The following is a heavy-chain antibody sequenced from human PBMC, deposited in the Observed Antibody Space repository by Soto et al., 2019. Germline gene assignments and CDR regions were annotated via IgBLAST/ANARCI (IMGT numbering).Heavy chain of an antibody. CDR2: ISYDGSNK. V-gene: IGHV3-30*18. D-gene: IGHD2-15*01. CDR3: AKSDPGYCSGGSCYFYGMDV. CDR1: GFTFSSYG. Sequence: GGSLRLSCAASGFTFSSYGMHWVRQAPGKGLEWVEVISYDGSNKYYADSVKGRFTISRDNSKNTLYLQMNSLRAEDTAVYYCAKSDPGYCSGGSCYFYGMDVWGQGTTVTVSS. J-gene: IGHJ6*02.